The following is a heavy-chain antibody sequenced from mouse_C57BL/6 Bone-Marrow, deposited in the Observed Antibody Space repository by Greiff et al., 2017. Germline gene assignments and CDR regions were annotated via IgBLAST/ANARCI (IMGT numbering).Heavy chain of an antibody. CDR2: INPSNGGT. CDR1: GYTFTSYW. Sequence: QVQLKESGTELVKPGASVKLSCKASGYTFTSYWMHWVKQRPGQGLEWIGNINPSNGGTNYNEKFKSKATLTVDKSSSTAYMQLSSLTSEDSAVYYCARRGARGSYYAMDYWGQGTSVTVSS. CDR3: ARRGARGSYYAMDY. V-gene: IGHV1-53*01. J-gene: IGHJ4*01. D-gene: IGHD3-1*01.